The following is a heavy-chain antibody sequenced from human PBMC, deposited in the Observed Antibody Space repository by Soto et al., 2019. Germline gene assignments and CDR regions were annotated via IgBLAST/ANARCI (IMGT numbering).Heavy chain of an antibody. CDR3: ARLPYSSGWYAVDY. D-gene: IGHD6-19*01. V-gene: IGHV4-4*02. J-gene: IGHJ4*02. Sequence: PSETLSLTCAVSGGSISSSNWWRWVRQPPGKGLEWIGEIYHSGSTNYNPSLKSRVTISVDKSKNQFSLKLSSVTAADTAVYYCARLPYSSGWYAVDYWGQGTLVTVS. CDR2: IYHSGST. CDR1: GGSISSSNW.